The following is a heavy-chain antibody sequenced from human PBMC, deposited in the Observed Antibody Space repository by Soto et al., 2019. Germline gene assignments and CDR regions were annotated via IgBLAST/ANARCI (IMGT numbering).Heavy chain of an antibody. Sequence: QVQLVESGGGVVQPGRSLRLSCAASGFTFSSYGMHWVRQAPGKGLEWVAVIWYDGSNKYYADSVKGRFTISRDNSKNTLYLQMNILRAEDKAVYYCARDRGAVLAATPYWFDPWGQGTLVTVSS. D-gene: IGHD2-15*01. V-gene: IGHV3-33*01. CDR2: IWYDGSNK. J-gene: IGHJ5*02. CDR3: ARDRGAVLAATPYWFDP. CDR1: GFTFSSYG.